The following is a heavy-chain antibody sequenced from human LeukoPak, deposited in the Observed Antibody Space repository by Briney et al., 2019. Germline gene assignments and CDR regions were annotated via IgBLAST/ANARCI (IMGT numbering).Heavy chain of an antibody. V-gene: IGHV3-21*01. D-gene: IGHD3-22*01. CDR1: GFIFSSYS. CDR3: ARDRDDTSGYYPRALKY. Sequence: GSLRLSCAASGFIFSSYSMNWVRRAPGKGLEWISSISSSSSYIFYADSVKGRFTISRDNAKNSLYLQMNSLRAEDTAVYYCARDRDDTSGYYPRALKYWGQGTLVTVSS. CDR2: ISSSSSYI. J-gene: IGHJ4*02.